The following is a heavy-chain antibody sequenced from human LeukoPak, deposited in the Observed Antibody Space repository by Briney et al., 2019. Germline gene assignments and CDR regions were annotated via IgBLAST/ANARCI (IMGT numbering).Heavy chain of an antibody. V-gene: IGHV3-23*01. D-gene: IGHD1-26*01. CDR1: GFTFSSYA. J-gene: IGHJ4*02. CDR3: AKLQVGATTFDY. CDR2: LSGSGGTT. Sequence: GGSLRLSCAASGFTFSSYAMTWVRQAPGKGLEWVSTLSGSGGTTYYADSVKGRFTISRDNSENTLHLQMNTLRAEDTAVYYCAKLQVGATTFDYWGQGTLVAVSS.